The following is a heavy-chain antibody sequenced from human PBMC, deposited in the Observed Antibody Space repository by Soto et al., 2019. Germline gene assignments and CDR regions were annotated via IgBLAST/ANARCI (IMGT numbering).Heavy chain of an antibody. Sequence: QVQLVQSGAEVKQPGASVRVSCKASGDTHTIYFIHWLRQAPGQGLEWMGWINSVSGGANYAPRFQGRVAMTRDRSSATAFMELSRLRSDDTAVYYCASTKYDSSAYYYWYLGLWGRGTLVTVSS. D-gene: IGHD3-22*01. V-gene: IGHV1-2*02. CDR1: GDTHTIYF. CDR3: ASTKYDSSAYYYWYLGL. CDR2: INSVSGGA. J-gene: IGHJ2*01.